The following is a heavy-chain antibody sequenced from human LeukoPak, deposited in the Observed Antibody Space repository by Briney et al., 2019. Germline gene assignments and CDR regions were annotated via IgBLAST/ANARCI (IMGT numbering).Heavy chain of an antibody. D-gene: IGHD3-3*01. CDR1: GGSFSGYY. J-gene: IGHJ5*02. CDR3: ARLYRVSQYYDFWSGSNWFDP. CDR2: IYYSGST. Sequence: SETLSLTCAVYGGSFSGYYWSWIRQPPGKGLEWIGYIYYSGSTNYNPSLKSRVTISVDTSKNQFSLKLSSVTAADTAVYYCARLYRVSQYYDFWSGSNWFDPWGQGTLVTVSS. V-gene: IGHV4-59*08.